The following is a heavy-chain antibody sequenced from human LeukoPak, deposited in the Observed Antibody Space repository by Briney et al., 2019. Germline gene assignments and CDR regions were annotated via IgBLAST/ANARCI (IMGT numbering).Heavy chain of an antibody. J-gene: IGHJ4*02. CDR3: ARDGGGISDY. D-gene: IGHD3-16*01. Sequence: ASVKVSCKASGYAFRIYGFSWVRQAPGQGLEWMGWISAYNGNTDYAQKLQGGVTMTTDTSTNTAYMELRSLISDDTAVYYCARDGGGISDYWGQGTLVTVSS. CDR2: ISAYNGNT. V-gene: IGHV1-18*01. CDR1: GYAFRIYG.